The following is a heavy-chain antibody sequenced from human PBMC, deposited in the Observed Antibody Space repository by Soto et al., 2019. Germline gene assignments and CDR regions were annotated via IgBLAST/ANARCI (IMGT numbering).Heavy chain of an antibody. CDR3: ARGGRGFYYYYMDV. CDR2: SRNKAKSYRT. CDR1: GFTFSDPY. D-gene: IGHD3-16*01. Sequence: GGSQRLSCAASGFTFSDPYMDWVRQAPGKGLEWVGRSRNKAKSYRTEYAASVKGRFTISRDESENSLSLQMNSLNTEDTAVYYCARGGRGFYYYYMDVWGKGT. J-gene: IGHJ6*03. V-gene: IGHV3-72*01.